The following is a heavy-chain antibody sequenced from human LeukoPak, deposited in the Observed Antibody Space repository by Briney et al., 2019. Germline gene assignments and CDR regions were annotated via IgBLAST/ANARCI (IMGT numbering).Heavy chain of an antibody. V-gene: IGHV4-39*07. CDR1: GGSTTDTTYY. D-gene: IGHD1-26*01. J-gene: IGHJ4*02. Sequence: PSETLSLTCFVSGGSTTDTTYYWGWIRQPPGKGLEWIGSIFYTGNAYYNPSLKSRVTISIDTSKNQFSLKFNSVTAGDTAVYYCARDSRVGGITKGLDFWGQGTPVTVSS. CDR2: IFYTGNA. CDR3: ARDSRVGGITKGLDF.